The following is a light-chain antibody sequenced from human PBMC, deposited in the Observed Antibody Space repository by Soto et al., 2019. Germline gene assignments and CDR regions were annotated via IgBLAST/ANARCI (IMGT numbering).Light chain of an antibody. CDR3: QQSYTAPLT. Sequence: DIQMTQSPSSLSASVGDRVTITCRASQSTSSYLNWYQQKPGKAPKLLIYAASSLQRGVPSRFSGSGSETDFTLTNISLLPEDFAAYYCQQSYTAPLTFGGGTEVYLK. V-gene: IGKV1-39*01. CDR1: QSTSSY. CDR2: AAS. J-gene: IGKJ4*01.